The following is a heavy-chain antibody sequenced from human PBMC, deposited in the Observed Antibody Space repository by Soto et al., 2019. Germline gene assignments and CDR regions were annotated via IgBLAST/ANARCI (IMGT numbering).Heavy chain of an antibody. CDR1: GFTLRIYS. V-gene: IGHV3-48*01. Sequence: VQLVESGGGLVQPGGSLRLSCAASGFTLRIYSMHWVRQAPGRGLEWGSYIDTRSSSISYADSVRGPFTISRDNAKSSLYLQMSSLRAEDTAVYYCARDPKPLYMDVWGKGATVTVSS. CDR3: ARDPKPLYMDV. J-gene: IGHJ6*03. CDR2: IDTRSSSI.